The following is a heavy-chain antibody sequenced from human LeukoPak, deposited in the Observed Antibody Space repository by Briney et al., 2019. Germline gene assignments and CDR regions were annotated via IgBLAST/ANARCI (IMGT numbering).Heavy chain of an antibody. Sequence: GGSLRLSCAASGFTFSSYAMSWVRQAPGKGLEWVSSISASGGTTYYADSVKGRFTISRDNSKNTPYLQMLSLRAEDSAIYYCAKDPREYCSSTSCPNWFDPWGQGTLVTVSS. J-gene: IGHJ5*02. CDR1: GFTFSSYA. V-gene: IGHV3-23*01. CDR3: AKDPREYCSSTSCPNWFDP. D-gene: IGHD2-2*01. CDR2: ISASGGTT.